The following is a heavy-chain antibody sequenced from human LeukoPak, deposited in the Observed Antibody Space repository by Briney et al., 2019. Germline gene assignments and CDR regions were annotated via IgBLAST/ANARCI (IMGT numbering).Heavy chain of an antibody. CDR1: GFTFSNYG. CDR3: AKTMARLEMIVVVHDAFDI. CDR2: IRFDGSYK. Sequence: GGSLRLSCAASGFTFSNYGMHWVRRAPGKGLEWVACIRFDGSYKDYADSVKGRFTISRDDSQNTLSLQMNSLRAEDTAVYYCAKTMARLEMIVVVHDAFDIWGQGTMVTVSS. V-gene: IGHV3-30*02. J-gene: IGHJ3*02. D-gene: IGHD3-22*01.